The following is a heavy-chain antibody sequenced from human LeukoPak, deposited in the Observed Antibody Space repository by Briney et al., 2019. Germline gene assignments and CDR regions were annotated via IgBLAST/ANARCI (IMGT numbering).Heavy chain of an antibody. D-gene: IGHD3-22*01. J-gene: IGHJ4*02. V-gene: IGHV4-59*01. Sequence: PSETLSLTCTVSGGSISSYYWSWIRQPPGKGLEWIGYIYYSGSTNYNPSLKSRVTISVDTSENQFSLKLSSVTAADTAVYYCARQENMGYYYDSSGYYPLYYFDYWGQGTLVTVSS. CDR3: ARQENMGYYYDSSGYYPLYYFDY. CDR2: IYYSGST. CDR1: GGSISSYY.